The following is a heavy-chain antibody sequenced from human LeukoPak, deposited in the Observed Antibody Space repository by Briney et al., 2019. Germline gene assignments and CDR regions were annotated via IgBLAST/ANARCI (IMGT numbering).Heavy chain of an antibody. CDR3: ARAHSYYYGSGSYYQPFDY. CDR1: GFTFSSYE. V-gene: IGHV3-21*01. D-gene: IGHD3-10*01. Sequence: GGSLRLSCAASGFTFSSYEMNWVRQAPGKGLEWVSSISSSSSYIYYADSAKGRFTISRDNAKNSLYLQMNSLRAEDTAVYYCARAHSYYYGSGSYYQPFDYWGQGTLVTVSS. CDR2: ISSSSSYI. J-gene: IGHJ4*02.